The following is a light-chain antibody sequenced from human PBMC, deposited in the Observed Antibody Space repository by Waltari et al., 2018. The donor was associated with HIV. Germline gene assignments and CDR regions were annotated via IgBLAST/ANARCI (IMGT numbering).Light chain of an antibody. CDR3: SSYVGNNIYV. CDR2: EVN. V-gene: IGLV2-8*01. CDR1: SSDVGTYNY. J-gene: IGLJ1*01. Sequence: QSALTQPPSASGSPGQSVTISCIGTSSDVGTYNYVSWYQHHPGRAPKLMIFEVNQRASGVPDRFSASRSGNTAYLTVSGLQPEDEADYYCSSYVGNNIYVFGTGTKVTV.